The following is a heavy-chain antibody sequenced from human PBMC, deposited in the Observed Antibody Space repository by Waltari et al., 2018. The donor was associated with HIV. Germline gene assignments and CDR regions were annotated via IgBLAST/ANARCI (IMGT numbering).Heavy chain of an antibody. Sequence: QVQLQESGPGLVKPSETLSLTCTVSGGSIRSYYWSWIRQPPGKGLEWIGYIYYSGSTNYNPSLKSRITISVDTSKNQFSLKLSSVTAADTAVYYCARQSGDYPIYYYYGMDVWGQGTTVTVSS. CDR1: GGSIRSYY. CDR3: ARQSGDYPIYYYYGMDV. J-gene: IGHJ6*02. CDR2: IYYSGST. D-gene: IGHD4-17*01. V-gene: IGHV4-59*08.